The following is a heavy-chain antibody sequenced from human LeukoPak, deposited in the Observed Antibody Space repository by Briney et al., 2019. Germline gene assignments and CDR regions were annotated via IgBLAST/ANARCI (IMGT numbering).Heavy chain of an antibody. Sequence: PGGSLRLSCTASGFTFSSYTMNWVRQAPGEGLEWVSYISISSSTIYYGDSVKGRFTISRDNAKNSVYLQMNSLRDEDTAVYYCARELGYCSGTTCSVHYYGMDVWGQGTTVTVSS. D-gene: IGHD2-2*01. V-gene: IGHV3-48*02. J-gene: IGHJ6*02. CDR1: GFTFSSYT. CDR2: ISISSSTI. CDR3: ARELGYCSGTTCSVHYYGMDV.